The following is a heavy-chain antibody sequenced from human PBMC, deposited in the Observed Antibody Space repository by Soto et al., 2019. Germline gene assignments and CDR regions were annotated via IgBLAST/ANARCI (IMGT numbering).Heavy chain of an antibody. Sequence: DVQLVETGGGLIQPGGSLRLSCAASGFTVSSEYMSWVRQAPGKGLECVSVIYSSGSTYYADSVKGRFTISRDNSKNTLYLQMSSLRGEETAVYYCARLTGYYMGFMGWFDSWGQGALVTVSS. J-gene: IGHJ5*01. CDR2: IYSSGST. D-gene: IGHD3-9*01. CDR3: ARLTGYYMGFMGWFDS. CDR1: GFTVSSEY. V-gene: IGHV3-53*02.